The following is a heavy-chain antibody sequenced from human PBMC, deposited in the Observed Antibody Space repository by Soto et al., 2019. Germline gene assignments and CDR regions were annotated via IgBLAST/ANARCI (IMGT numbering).Heavy chain of an antibody. CDR3: ARLSVSGYYQGSEYFQH. CDR2: IYYSGST. D-gene: IGHD3-22*01. CDR1: GGSISSSSYY. Sequence: QLQLQESGPGLVKPSETLSLTCTVSGGSISSSSYYWGWIRQPPGKGLEWIGSIYYSGSTYYNPSLKSRVTISVDTSKTQFSLKLSSVTAADTAVYYCARLSVSGYYQGSEYFQHWGQGTLVTVSS. J-gene: IGHJ1*01. V-gene: IGHV4-39*01.